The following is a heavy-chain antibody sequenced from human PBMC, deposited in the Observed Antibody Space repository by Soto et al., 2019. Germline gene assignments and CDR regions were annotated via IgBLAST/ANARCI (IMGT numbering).Heavy chain of an antibody. CDR2: ISSNGGRT. V-gene: IGHV3-23*01. Sequence: EVQLLESGGGLVQPGESLRLSCAASGFTFGNYFMNWVRQAPGKGLEWVSDISSNGGRTHYADSVRGRFTISRDNSRITLYLQLSSLRAEDTALYYCATALHLYGMDVWCQGTTVTVSS. J-gene: IGHJ6*02. CDR3: ATALHLYGMDV. CDR1: GFTFGNYF.